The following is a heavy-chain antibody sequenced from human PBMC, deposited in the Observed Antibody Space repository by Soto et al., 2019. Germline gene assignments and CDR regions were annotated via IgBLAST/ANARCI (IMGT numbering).Heavy chain of an antibody. D-gene: IGHD6-6*01. Sequence: SQTRSLTFVISGDSVSSNISAWNWVRQSPSRVLEWLGRTYYRSKWYNDYAVSVKSRITINPDTSKNQFSLQLNSVTPEDTAVYYCVRAGIAAPSGDDFDIWGDGTLVTVSS. V-gene: IGHV6-1*01. CDR1: GDSVSSNISA. CDR2: TYYRSKWYN. CDR3: VRAGIAAPSGDDFDI. J-gene: IGHJ3*02.